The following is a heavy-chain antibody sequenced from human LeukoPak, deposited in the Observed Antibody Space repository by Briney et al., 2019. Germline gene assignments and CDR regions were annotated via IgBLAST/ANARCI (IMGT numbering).Heavy chain of an antibody. CDR1: GFTFSSSA. D-gene: IGHD3/OR15-3a*01. CDR3: ARQYYDFSYGMDV. Sequence: PGGSLRLSCAASGFTFSSSAMSWVRQVPGKGLEWVSGISASGGSTYYADSVKGRFTISRDNAKNLVYLQMNSLRAEDTAVYYCARQYYDFSYGMDVWGQGTTVTVSS. J-gene: IGHJ6*02. CDR2: ISASGGST. V-gene: IGHV3-23*01.